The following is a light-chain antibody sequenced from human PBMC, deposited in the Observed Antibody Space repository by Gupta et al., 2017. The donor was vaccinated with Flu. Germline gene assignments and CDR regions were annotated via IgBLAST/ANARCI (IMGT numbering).Light chain of an antibody. CDR1: NIASKA. V-gene: IGLV3-21*02. CDR2: DES. J-gene: IGLJ3*02. Sequence: SFVLTQPPSVSVAPGQTARIACGGNNIASKAVHWYQQKPGQAPVLVVNDESDRPSGIPERFSGSNSGNTATLSISRVEAGDEADYYWQVWASSRDRVVFGGGIKLTVL. CDR3: QVWASSRDRVV.